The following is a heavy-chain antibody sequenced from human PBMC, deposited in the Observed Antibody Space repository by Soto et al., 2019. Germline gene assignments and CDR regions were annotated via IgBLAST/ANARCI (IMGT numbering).Heavy chain of an antibody. D-gene: IGHD3-3*01. CDR1: GGSISSGGYS. CDR2: IYHSGST. V-gene: IGHV4-30-2*01. CDR3: AREEKGFAVEKSWFDP. J-gene: IGHJ5*02. Sequence: QLQLQESGSGLVKPSQTLSLTCAVSGGSISSGGYSWSWIRQPPGKGLEWIGYIYHSGSTYYNPSLKSRVTISVDRSKNLLSLKLRSVAAADTAVYYCAREEKGFAVEKSWFDPWGQGTLVTVSS.